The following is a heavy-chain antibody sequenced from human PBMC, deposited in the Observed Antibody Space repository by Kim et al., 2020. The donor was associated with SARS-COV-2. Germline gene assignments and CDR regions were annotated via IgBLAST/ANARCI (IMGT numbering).Heavy chain of an antibody. J-gene: IGHJ4*02. CDR3: ARADGSGSYHYV. Sequence: GGSLRLSCAASGFTFNVYSMNWLRQAPGRGLEWVSYISSTGTTIYYADSVKGRFTISRDNAKNSLYLQMNSLRDDDTAVYYCARADGSGSYHYVWAQGTLVTVSS. V-gene: IGHV3-48*02. CDR1: GFTFNVYS. D-gene: IGHD3-10*01. CDR2: ISSTGTTI.